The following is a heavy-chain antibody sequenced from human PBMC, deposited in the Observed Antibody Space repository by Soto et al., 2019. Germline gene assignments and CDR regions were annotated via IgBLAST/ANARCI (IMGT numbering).Heavy chain of an antibody. CDR2: IYYSGST. Sequence: QVQLQESGPGLVKPSETLSLTCTVSGGSISSYYWSWIRQPPGKGLEWIGYIYYSGSTNYNPSLKSRVTISVDTSKNQFSLKLTSVTAADTAVYSCARDRAAGGNSEWFFDLWGRGTLVTVSS. V-gene: IGHV4-59*01. J-gene: IGHJ2*01. D-gene: IGHD6-13*01. CDR1: GGSISSYY. CDR3: ARDRAAGGNSEWFFDL.